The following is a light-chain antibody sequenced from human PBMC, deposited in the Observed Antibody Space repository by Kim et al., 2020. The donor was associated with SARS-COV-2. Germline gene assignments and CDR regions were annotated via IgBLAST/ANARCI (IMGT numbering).Light chain of an antibody. CDR1: QSILYRSNNKNC. CDR2: WAS. Sequence: ATINCRSRQSILYRSNNKNCFAWYQQKPGQPPKLLIYWASTRESGVPERFSGSGSGTDFTLTISSLQAEDVAVYYCQQYYRSPPTFGGGTKVDIK. V-gene: IGKV4-1*01. CDR3: QQYYRSPPT. J-gene: IGKJ4*01.